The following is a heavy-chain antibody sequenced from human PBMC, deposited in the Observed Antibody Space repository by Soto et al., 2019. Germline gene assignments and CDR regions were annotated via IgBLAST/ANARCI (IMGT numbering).Heavy chain of an antibody. D-gene: IGHD2-15*01. CDR3: ARDPTVGGSCPYF. V-gene: IGHV3-30-3*01. CDR1: GFTFSSYA. CDR2: ISYDGSNK. J-gene: IGHJ4*02. Sequence: GGSLRLSCAASGFTFSSYAMHWVRQAPGKGLEWVAVISYDGSNKYYADSVKGRFTISRDNSKNTLYLQMNSLRAEDTAVYYCARDPTVGGSCPYFCGQGTLVTVSS.